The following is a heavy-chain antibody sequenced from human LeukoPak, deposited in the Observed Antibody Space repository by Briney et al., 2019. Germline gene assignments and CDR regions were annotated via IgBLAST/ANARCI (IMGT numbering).Heavy chain of an antibody. CDR2: ISAYNGNT. J-gene: IGHJ5*02. CDR1: GYTFTSYA. V-gene: IGHV1-18*01. CDR3: ARSYDSSGTNWFDP. Sequence: ASVKVSCKASGYTFTSYAMHWVRQAPGQGLEWMGWISAYNGNTNYAQKLQGRVTMTTDTSTSTAYMELRSLRSDDTAVYYCARSYDSSGTNWFDPWGQGTLVTVSS. D-gene: IGHD3-22*01.